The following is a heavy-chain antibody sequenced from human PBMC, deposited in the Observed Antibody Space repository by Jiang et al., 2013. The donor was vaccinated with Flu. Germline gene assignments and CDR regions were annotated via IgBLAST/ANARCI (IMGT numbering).Heavy chain of an antibody. CDR2: INPAGGST. CDR1: GYTFTTFH. J-gene: IGHJ4*02. Sequence: VRVSCKASGYTFTTFHLHWVRQAPGQGLEWMGIINPAGGSTTYAQKFQGRVTIIADRSTSTAYMDLSSLRSEDTAVYYCARSSWGYSYGPFEYWGQGTLVTVSS. CDR3: ARSSWGYSYGPFEY. D-gene: IGHD5-18*01. V-gene: IGHV1-46*01.